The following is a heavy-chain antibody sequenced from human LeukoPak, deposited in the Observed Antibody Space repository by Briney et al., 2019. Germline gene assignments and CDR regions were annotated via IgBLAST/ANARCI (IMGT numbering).Heavy chain of an antibody. Sequence: PGGSLRLSCSASGYTFSSYAMHWGRQAPGKGLEYVSAISNNGGSTYHADSVKGRFSISRDNSRNTLYLQMSSLRAEDTAVYYCVNGGYSSSRYNWFDPWGQGTLVTVSS. CDR3: VNGGYSSSRYNWFDP. V-gene: IGHV3-64D*09. CDR1: GYTFSSYA. CDR2: ISNNGGST. D-gene: IGHD6-13*01. J-gene: IGHJ5*02.